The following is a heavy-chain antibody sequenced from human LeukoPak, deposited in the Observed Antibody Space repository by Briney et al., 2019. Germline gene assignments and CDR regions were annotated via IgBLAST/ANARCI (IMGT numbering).Heavy chain of an antibody. J-gene: IGHJ6*04. CDR3: AELGITMIGGV. V-gene: IGHV3-21*06. D-gene: IGHD3-10*02. CDR2: ITGSGPYM. Sequence: GGSLRLSCAASGFTFSTFAMHWVRLSPGKGLEWVSSITGSGPYMLYADSVKHRFTISRDNTKNLLYLEMNSLRAEDTAVYYCAELGITMIGGVWGKGTTVTISS. CDR1: GFTFSTFA.